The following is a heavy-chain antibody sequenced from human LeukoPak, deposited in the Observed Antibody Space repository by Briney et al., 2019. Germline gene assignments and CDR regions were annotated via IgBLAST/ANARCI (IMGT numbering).Heavy chain of an antibody. D-gene: IGHD2-15*01. Sequence: GGSLRLSCAASGFTFSSYSMNWVRQAPGKGLEWVSFISTSSSYIYYADSVKGRFTISRDNAKNSLCLQMNSLRAEDTAVYYCATEGYCSGGSCYSFDYWGQGTLVTVSS. V-gene: IGHV3-21*01. CDR1: GFTFSSYS. J-gene: IGHJ4*02. CDR3: ATEGYCSGGSCYSFDY. CDR2: ISTSSSYI.